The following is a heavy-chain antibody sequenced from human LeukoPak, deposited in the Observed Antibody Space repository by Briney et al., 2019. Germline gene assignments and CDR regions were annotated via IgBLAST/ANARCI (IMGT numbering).Heavy chain of an antibody. CDR3: ARGNCSSTSCYVYYYYYMDV. J-gene: IGHJ6*03. D-gene: IGHD2-2*01. CDR1: GYSFTSYW. CDR2: IYPGDSDT. V-gene: IGHV5-51*01. Sequence: GESLKISCKGSGYSFTSYWIGWVRQMPGKGLEWMGIIYPGDSDTRYSPSFQGQVTISADKSISTAYLQWSSLKASDTAMYYCARGNCSSTSCYVYYYYYMDVWGKGTTVTVSS.